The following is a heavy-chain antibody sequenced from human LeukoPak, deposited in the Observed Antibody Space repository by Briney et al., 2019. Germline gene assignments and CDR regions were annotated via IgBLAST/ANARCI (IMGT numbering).Heavy chain of an antibody. V-gene: IGHV3-48*01. CDR3: ARRFDS. Sequence: GGSLRLSCAASGFSFTAYSMNWVRQAPGRGLEWISYIGPGGDIYYADSVTGRFTVSRDTAKNSLYLQMDGLRVEDTAVYYCARRFDSWGQGTLVTVSS. CDR2: IGPGGDI. CDR1: GFSFTAYS. J-gene: IGHJ4*02.